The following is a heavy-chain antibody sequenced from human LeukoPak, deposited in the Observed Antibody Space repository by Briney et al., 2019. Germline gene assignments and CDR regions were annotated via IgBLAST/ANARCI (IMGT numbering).Heavy chain of an antibody. CDR1: GYTFTSYY. CDR2: INPSGGST. Sequence: ASVKVSCKASGYTFTSYYMHWVRQAPGQGLEWMGIINPSGGSTSYAQEFQGRVTMTRDTSTSTVHMELSSLRSEDTAVYYCARGVRGSSWFYYYYYMDVWGKGTTVTVSS. CDR3: ARGVRGSSWFYYYYYMDV. J-gene: IGHJ6*03. D-gene: IGHD6-13*01. V-gene: IGHV1-46*01.